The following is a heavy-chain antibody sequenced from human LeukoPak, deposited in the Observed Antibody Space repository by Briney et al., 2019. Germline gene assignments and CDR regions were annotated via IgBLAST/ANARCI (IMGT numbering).Heavy chain of an antibody. CDR2: ISYDGSNK. D-gene: IGHD2-15*01. CDR3: TREFYRAATSDY. J-gene: IGHJ4*02. V-gene: IGHV3-30-3*01. Sequence: GGSLRLSCAASGFTFISYTMHWVRQAPGKGLEWVAVISYDGSNKYYADSVKGRFTISRDNSKSTLYLEMNSLRAEDTAVYYCTREFYRAATSDYWGQGTQVTVSS. CDR1: GFTFISYT.